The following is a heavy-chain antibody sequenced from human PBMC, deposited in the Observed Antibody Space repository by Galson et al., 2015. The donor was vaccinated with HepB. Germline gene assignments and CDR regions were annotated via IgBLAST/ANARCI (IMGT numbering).Heavy chain of an antibody. CDR2: INAGNGNT. J-gene: IGHJ6*03. CDR1: GYTFTSYA. V-gene: IGHV1-3*01. CDR3: ARDYLELRGYYYYMDV. Sequence: KVSCKASGYTFTSYAMHWVRQAPGQRLEWMGWINAGNGNTKYSQKFQGRVTITRDTSASTAYMELSSLRSEDTAVYYCARDYLELRGYYYYMDVWGKGTTVTVSS. D-gene: IGHD1-7*01.